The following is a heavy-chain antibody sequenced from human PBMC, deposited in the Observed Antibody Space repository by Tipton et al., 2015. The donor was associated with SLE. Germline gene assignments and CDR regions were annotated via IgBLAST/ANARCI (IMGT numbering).Heavy chain of an antibody. D-gene: IGHD2-8*01. CDR3: AREIVYAMVDY. J-gene: IGHJ4*02. CDR2: IYYSGST. CDR1: GGSISSSSYY. Sequence: LRLSCTVSGGSISSSSYYWGWIRQPPGKGLEWIGSIYYSGSTYYNPSLKSRVTISVDTSKNQFSLKLSSVTAADTAVYYCAREIVYAMVDYWGQGTLATVSS. V-gene: IGHV4-39*07.